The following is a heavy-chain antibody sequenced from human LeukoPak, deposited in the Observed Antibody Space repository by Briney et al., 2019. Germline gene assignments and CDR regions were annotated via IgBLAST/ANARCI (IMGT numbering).Heavy chain of an antibody. V-gene: IGHV4-59*01. D-gene: IGHD3-9*01. CDR3: ARASLRYFDWLPDY. CDR2: IYYSGST. J-gene: IGHJ4*02. CDR1: GGSISSYY. Sequence: TASETLSLTCTVSGGSISSYYWSWMRQPPGKGLEWIGYIYYSGSTNYNPSLKSRVTISVDTSKNQFSLKLSSVTAADTAVYYCARASLRYFDWLPDYWGQGTLVTVSS.